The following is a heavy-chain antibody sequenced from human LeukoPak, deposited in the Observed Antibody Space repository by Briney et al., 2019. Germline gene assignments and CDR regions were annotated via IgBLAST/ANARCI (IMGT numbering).Heavy chain of an antibody. J-gene: IGHJ4*02. CDR3: TTLLWFGEDYFDY. Sequence: NAGGSLRLSCAASGFTFSNAWMSWVRQAPGKGLEWVGRIKSKTDGGTTDYAAPVKGRFTISRDDSKNTLYLQMNSLKTEDTAVYYCTTLLWFGEDYFDYWGQGTLVTVSS. CDR1: GFTFSNAW. D-gene: IGHD3-10*01. CDR2: IKSKTDGGTT. V-gene: IGHV3-15*01.